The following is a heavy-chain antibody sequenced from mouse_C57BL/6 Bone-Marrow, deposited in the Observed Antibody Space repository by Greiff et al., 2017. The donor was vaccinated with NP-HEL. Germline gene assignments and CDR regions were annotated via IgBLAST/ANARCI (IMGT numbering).Heavy chain of an antibody. CDR3: AISRYYYFDY. Sequence: QVHVKQPGAELVMPGASVKLSCKASGYTFTSYWMHWVKQRPGQGLEWIGEIDPSDSYTNYNQKFKGKSTLTVDKSSSTAYMQLSSLTSEDSAVYYCAISRYYYFDYWGQGTTLTVSS. CDR2: IDPSDSYT. V-gene: IGHV1-69*01. J-gene: IGHJ2*01. D-gene: IGHD1-1*01. CDR1: GYTFTSYW.